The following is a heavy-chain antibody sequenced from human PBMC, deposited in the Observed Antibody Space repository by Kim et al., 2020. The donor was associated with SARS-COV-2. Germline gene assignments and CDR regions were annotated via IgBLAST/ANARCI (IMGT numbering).Heavy chain of an antibody. CDR3: ARGGFGELLYPPFDY. Sequence: SVKVSCKASGGTFSSYAISWVRQAPGQGLEWMGGIIPIFGTANYAQKFQGRVTITADKSTSTAYMELSSPRSEDTAVYYCARGGFGELLYPPFDYWGQGPLVTVSS. CDR2: IIPIFGTA. D-gene: IGHD3-10*01. CDR1: GGTFSSYA. V-gene: IGHV1-69*06. J-gene: IGHJ4*02.